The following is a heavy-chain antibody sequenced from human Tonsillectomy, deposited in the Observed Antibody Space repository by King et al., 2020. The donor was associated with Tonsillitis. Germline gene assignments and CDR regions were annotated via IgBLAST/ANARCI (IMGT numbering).Heavy chain of an antibody. V-gene: IGHV1-8*01. Sequence: QLVQSGAEVKKPGASVKVSCKASGYTFTSYDINWVRQATGQGLEWMGWMNPNSGNTGYAQKFQGRVTMTRNTSISTAYMELSSLRSEDTAVYYCARAYSGSSWTIRPNWFDPWGQGTLVTVSS. J-gene: IGHJ5*02. D-gene: IGHD6-6*01. CDR1: GYTFTSYD. CDR2: MNPNSGNT. CDR3: ARAYSGSSWTIRPNWFDP.